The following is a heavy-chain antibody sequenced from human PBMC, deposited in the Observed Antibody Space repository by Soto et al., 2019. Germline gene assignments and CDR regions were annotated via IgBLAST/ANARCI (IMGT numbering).Heavy chain of an antibody. V-gene: IGHV3-53*01. Sequence: GGSLRLSCAASGFTVSSNYMSWVRQAPGKGLEWVSVIYSGGSTYYADSVKGRFTISRDNSKNTLYLQMNSLRAEDTAVYYCARLDSSGYYPIDYWGQGTVVTVSS. D-gene: IGHD3-22*01. CDR3: ARLDSSGYYPIDY. J-gene: IGHJ4*02. CDR2: IYSGGST. CDR1: GFTVSSNY.